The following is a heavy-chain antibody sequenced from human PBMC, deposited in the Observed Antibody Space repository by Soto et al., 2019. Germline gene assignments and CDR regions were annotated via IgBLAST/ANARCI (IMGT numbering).Heavy chain of an antibody. Sequence: QVQLVQSGAEVKKPGSSVKVSCKASGGTFSSYAISWVRQAPGQGLEWMGGIIPISGTANYAQKFQGRVTITAEEYTSTAYMELSSLRAEDTAVYYCARYATLLRYFDWLTQGEWDAFAICGQVTMVTVSS. CDR2: IIPISGTA. CDR3: ARYATLLRYFDWLTQGEWDAFAI. J-gene: IGHJ3*02. V-gene: IGHV1-69*01. D-gene: IGHD3-9*01. CDR1: GGTFSSYA.